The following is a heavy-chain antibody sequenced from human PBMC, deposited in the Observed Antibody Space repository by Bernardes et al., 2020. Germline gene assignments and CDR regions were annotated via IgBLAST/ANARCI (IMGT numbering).Heavy chain of an antibody. CDR3: ARDPLAYCGGDCSTHWYFDL. D-gene: IGHD2-21*01. J-gene: IGHJ2*01. Sequence: ASVKVSCKASGYTFTSYGISWVRQAPGQGLEWMGWISAYNGNTNYAQKLQGRVTMTTDTSTSTAYMELRSLRSDDTAVYYCARDPLAYCGGDCSTHWYFDLWGRGTLVTVSS. CDR2: ISAYNGNT. V-gene: IGHV1-18*01. CDR1: GYTFTSYG.